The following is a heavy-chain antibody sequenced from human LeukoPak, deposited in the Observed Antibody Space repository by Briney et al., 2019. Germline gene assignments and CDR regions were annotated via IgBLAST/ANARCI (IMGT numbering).Heavy chain of an antibody. CDR3: ARGKPYNWFDP. CDR1: GYTFTSYD. CDR2: MNPNSGGT. V-gene: IGHV1-2*02. D-gene: IGHD1-14*01. Sequence: GASVRVSCKASGYTFTSYDINWVRQATGQGLEWMGWMNPNSGGTNYPQKFQGRVTMSRDTSISTAYMELSSLRSDDTAVYYCARGKPYNWFDPWGQGTLVTVSS. J-gene: IGHJ5*02.